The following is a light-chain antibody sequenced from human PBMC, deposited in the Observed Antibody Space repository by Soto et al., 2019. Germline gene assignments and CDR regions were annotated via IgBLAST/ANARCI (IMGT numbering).Light chain of an antibody. CDR3: CSYAGSSTYV. CDR2: EAS. CDR1: SSNIGSYNL. V-gene: IGLV2-23*01. Sequence: QSALTQPASVSGSPGQSITISCNGISSNIGSYNLISWYQQHPGKAPKLMIYEASKRPSGVSNRFSGSKSGNTASLTISGLQAEDEADYYCCSYAGSSTYVFGTGTKLTVL. J-gene: IGLJ1*01.